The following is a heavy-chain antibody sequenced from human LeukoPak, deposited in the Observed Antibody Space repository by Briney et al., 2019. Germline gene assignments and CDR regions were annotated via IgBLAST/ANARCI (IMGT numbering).Heavy chain of an antibody. CDR3: ARGGDYYGSSGYYFDY. CDR1: GGTFSSYA. CDR2: IIPIFGTA. V-gene: IGHV1-69*05. D-gene: IGHD3-22*01. J-gene: IGHJ4*02. Sequence: ASVKVSCKASGGTFSSYAISWVRQAPGQGLEWMGRIIPIFGTANYAQKFQGRVTITTDESTSTAYMELSSLRSEDTAMYYCARGGDYYGSSGYYFDYWGQGTLVTVSS.